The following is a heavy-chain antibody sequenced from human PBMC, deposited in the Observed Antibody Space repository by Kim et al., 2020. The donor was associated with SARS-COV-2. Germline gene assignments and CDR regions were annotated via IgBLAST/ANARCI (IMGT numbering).Heavy chain of an antibody. CDR2: ISAYNGNT. D-gene: IGHD6-13*01. Sequence: ASVKVSCKASGYTFTSYGISWVRQAPGQGLEWMGWISAYNGNTNYAQKPQGRVTMTTDTSTSTAYMELRSLRSDDTAVYYCAREKSFSYSSSWGGSWFDPWGQGTLVTVSS. CDR3: AREKSFSYSSSWGGSWFDP. CDR1: GYTFTSYG. J-gene: IGHJ5*02. V-gene: IGHV1-18*04.